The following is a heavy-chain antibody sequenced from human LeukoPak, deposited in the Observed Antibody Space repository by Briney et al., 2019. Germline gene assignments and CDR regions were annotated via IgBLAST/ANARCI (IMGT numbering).Heavy chain of an antibody. Sequence: PSETLSLTCTVSGGSISSYYWSWIRQPPGKGLDWIGYIYYSGSTNYNPSLKSRVTISVDTSKNQFSLKLSSVTAADTAVYYCARRDSSSCIDHWGQGTLVTVSS. D-gene: IGHD6-13*01. J-gene: IGHJ4*02. CDR1: GGSISSYY. CDR3: ARRDSSSCIDH. CDR2: IYYSGST. V-gene: IGHV4-59*08.